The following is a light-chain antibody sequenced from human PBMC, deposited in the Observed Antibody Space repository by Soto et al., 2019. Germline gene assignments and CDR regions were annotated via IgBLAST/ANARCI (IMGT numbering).Light chain of an antibody. J-gene: IGKJ1*01. CDR3: QQYNYFWA. V-gene: IGKV1-5*01. CDR2: DAS. CDR1: QTISSW. Sequence: DIQMTQSPSTLSGSVGDRVTITCRASQTISSWLAWYQQKPGEAPKLLIYDASNLESGVPSRFSGGGSGTEFSLTISSLQPDDFATYYCQQYNYFWAFGQGTKVDIK.